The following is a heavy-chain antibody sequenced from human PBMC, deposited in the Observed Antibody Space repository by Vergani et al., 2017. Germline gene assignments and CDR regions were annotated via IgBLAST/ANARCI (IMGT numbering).Heavy chain of an antibody. Sequence: QVQLVQSGAEVKKPGSSVKVSCKASGGTFSSYTISWVRQAPGQGLEFMGWINTNSGNPTYAPGFTGRFVFSLDTSVSTAYLQISGLKAEDSAVYYCARGRQWRLTEYLYGMDVWGQGTTVTVSS. V-gene: IGHV7-4-1*02. D-gene: IGHD6-19*01. J-gene: IGHJ6*02. CDR1: GGTFSSYT. CDR2: INTNSGNP. CDR3: ARGRQWRLTEYLYGMDV.